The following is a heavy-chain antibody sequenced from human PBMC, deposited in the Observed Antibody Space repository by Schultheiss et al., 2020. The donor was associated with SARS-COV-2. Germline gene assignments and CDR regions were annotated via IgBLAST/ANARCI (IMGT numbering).Heavy chain of an antibody. V-gene: IGHV4-59*12. J-gene: IGHJ5*02. D-gene: IGHD1-26*01. CDR3: AREGEPNRMFDP. CDR1: GGSISSYY. Sequence: SETLSLTCSVSGGSISSYYWNWIRQPPGKGLEWVGYIYDSGTTNYNPSLKSRVTISVDTTKNQFSLKLSSVTAADTAVYYCAREGEPNRMFDPWGQGTLVTVSS. CDR2: IYDSGTT.